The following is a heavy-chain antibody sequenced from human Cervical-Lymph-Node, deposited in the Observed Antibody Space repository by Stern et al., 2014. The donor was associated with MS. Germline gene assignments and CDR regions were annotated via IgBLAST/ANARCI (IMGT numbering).Heavy chain of an antibody. V-gene: IGHV3-48*01. J-gene: IGHJ4*02. D-gene: IGHD5-12*01. CDR3: ARGWLLGYFDS. CDR2: INRVSSAI. CDR1: GFPFSKYD. Sequence: VQLVESGGGLVQPGGSLRLSCAASGFPFSKYDMHWVRQAPGKGLEWVSYINRVSSAIYYADSVKGRFTISRDDAKNSLYLQMSSLTAEDTAVYYCARGWLLGYFDSWGQGALVTVSS.